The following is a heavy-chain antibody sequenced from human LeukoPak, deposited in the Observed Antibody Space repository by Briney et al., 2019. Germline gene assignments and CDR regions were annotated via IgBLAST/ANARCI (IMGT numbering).Heavy chain of an antibody. V-gene: IGHV3-7*03. D-gene: IGHD3-22*01. CDR1: GFTFSSYW. Sequence: GGSLRLSCAASGFTFSSYWMSWVRQAPGKGLEWVANIKQDGSEKYYVDSVKGRFTISRDNAKNSLYLQMNSLRAEDTALYYCARATHYYESSGYDYWGQGTLVTVSS. J-gene: IGHJ4*02. CDR3: ARATHYYESSGYDY. CDR2: IKQDGSEK.